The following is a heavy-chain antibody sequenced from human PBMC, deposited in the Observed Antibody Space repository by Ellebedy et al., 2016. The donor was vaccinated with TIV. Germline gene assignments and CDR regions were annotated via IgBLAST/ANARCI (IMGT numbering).Heavy chain of an antibody. J-gene: IGHJ4*02. CDR2: IVGSGA. Sequence: LSLTCAASGFTFSRSAMTWVRQAPGKGLEWVSGIVGSGAQKYADSVKGRFTISRDNSKRTVDLQMNSLRAEDKAVYYCAKGRGGGSDSSAPRYYFDYWGLGTLVTVSS. V-gene: IGHV3-23*01. CDR3: AKGRGGGSDSSAPRYYFDY. CDR1: GFTFSRSA. D-gene: IGHD3-22*01.